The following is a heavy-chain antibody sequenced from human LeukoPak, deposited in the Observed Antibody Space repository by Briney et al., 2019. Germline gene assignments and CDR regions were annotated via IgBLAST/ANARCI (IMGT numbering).Heavy chain of an antibody. Sequence: GGSLRLSCAASGFTFSSYGMSWVRQAPGKGLEWVSAISGSGGSTYYADSVKGRFTISRDNAKNSLYLQMNSLKAEDTAVYYCAREMTMVRGATVYWGQGTLVTVSS. V-gene: IGHV3-23*01. D-gene: IGHD3-10*01. J-gene: IGHJ4*02. CDR3: AREMTMVRGATVY. CDR2: ISGSGGST. CDR1: GFTFSSYG.